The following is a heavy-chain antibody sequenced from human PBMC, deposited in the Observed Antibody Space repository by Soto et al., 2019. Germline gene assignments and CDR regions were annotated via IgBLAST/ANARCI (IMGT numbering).Heavy chain of an antibody. CDR2: INPNSVGT. CDR1: GYTFTGHY. Sequence: ASVKVSCKASGYTFTGHYMHWVRQAPGQGLEWMGWINPNSVGTNYARKFQGRVTLTRDTSISTAYMELSRLRSDDTAVYYCPREPMVRAAHGFDIWGQGTMVTVSS. D-gene: IGHD3-10*01. CDR3: PREPMVRAAHGFDI. J-gene: IGHJ3*02. V-gene: IGHV1-2*02.